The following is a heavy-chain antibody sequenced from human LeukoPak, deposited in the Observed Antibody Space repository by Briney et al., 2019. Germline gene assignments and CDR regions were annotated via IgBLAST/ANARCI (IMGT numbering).Heavy chain of an antibody. Sequence: GASLRLSCVASGFTFSSYAMTWVRQAPGKGLEWVANIKHDGREKNYGDSVKGRFTISRDNAKNSLYLQMNSLRVEDTAVYYCARDPPRYWGQGTLVTVSS. CDR3: ARDPPRY. V-gene: IGHV3-7*01. CDR1: GFTFSSYA. J-gene: IGHJ4*02. D-gene: IGHD3-16*02. CDR2: IKHDGREK.